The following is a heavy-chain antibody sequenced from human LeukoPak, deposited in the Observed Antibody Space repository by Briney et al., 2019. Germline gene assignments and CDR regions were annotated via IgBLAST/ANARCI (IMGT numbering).Heavy chain of an antibody. Sequence: PGGSLRLSCTTSGFSFSDYPMNWVRQAPGKGLEWVGFIRSKGYGGTTEYAASVKGRSTISRDDSKSIAYLQMNSLKTEDTAFYYCTKGRSSDYWGQGTLVTVSS. CDR3: TKGRSSDY. CDR1: GFSFSDYP. CDR2: IRSKGYGGTT. J-gene: IGHJ4*02. D-gene: IGHD6-6*01. V-gene: IGHV3-49*04.